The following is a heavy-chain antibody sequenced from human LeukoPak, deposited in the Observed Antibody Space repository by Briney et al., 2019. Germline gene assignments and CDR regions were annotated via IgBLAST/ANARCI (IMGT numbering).Heavy chain of an antibody. CDR1: GFTFGDYG. V-gene: IGHV3-30*03. D-gene: IGHD5-18*01. Sequence: GGSLRLSCAASGFTFGDYGMHWVRQAPGMGLEWVAVISYDGRNKHHADSVKGRFTISRDNSKNSLYLQMNSLRAEDTAVYYCARDGSARYYFDYWGQGTLVTVSS. CDR3: ARDGSARYYFDY. CDR2: ISYDGRNK. J-gene: IGHJ4*02.